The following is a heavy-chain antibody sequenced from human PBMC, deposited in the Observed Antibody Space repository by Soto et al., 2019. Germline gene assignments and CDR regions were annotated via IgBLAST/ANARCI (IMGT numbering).Heavy chain of an antibody. CDR1: GYTFTTRW. CDR3: ATFPMTPHWSLDL. CDR2: VDPRDSYG. D-gene: IGHD2-8*02. Sequence: PGESLKSSCQASGYTFTTRWIMWVRQTPGKGLEWLGSVDPRDSYGDYSPSFQGHVTISSERSKNTAYLQLNNLKASDCGTYYCATFPMTPHWSLDLWGRGTVVTVSS. J-gene: IGHJ2*01. V-gene: IGHV5-10-1*01.